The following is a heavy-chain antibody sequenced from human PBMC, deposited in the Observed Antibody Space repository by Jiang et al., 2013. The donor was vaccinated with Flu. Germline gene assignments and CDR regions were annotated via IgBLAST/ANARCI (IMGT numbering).Heavy chain of an antibody. Sequence: GIIYPGDSDTRYSPSFQGQVTISADKSISTAYLQWSSLKASDTAMYYCARRYCSGGSCYRPDAFDIWGQGTMVTVSS. J-gene: IGHJ3*02. CDR3: ARRYCSGGSCYRPDAFDI. V-gene: IGHV5-51*01. D-gene: IGHD2-15*01. CDR2: IYPGDSDT.